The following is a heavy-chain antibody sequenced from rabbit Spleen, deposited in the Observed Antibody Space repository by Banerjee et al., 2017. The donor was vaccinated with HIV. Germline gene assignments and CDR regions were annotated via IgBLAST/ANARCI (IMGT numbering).Heavy chain of an antibody. CDR3: VREAGYAGYGDGNL. D-gene: IGHD7-1*01. V-gene: IGHV1S40*01. Sequence: QSLEESGGDLVKPGASLTLTCTASGFSFSSSDWIYWVRQAPGKGLEWIGYIDPVFGITYYANWVNGRFTISRDNAQNTVFLQMTSLPAADTATYFCVREAGYAGYGDGNLWGPGTLVTVS. CDR2: IDPVFGIT. CDR1: GFSFSSSDW. J-gene: IGHJ4*01.